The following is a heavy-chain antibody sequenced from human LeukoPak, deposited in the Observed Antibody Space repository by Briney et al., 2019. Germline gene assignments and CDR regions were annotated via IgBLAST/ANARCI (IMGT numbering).Heavy chain of an antibody. V-gene: IGHV3-23*01. Sequence: GGSLRLSCAASGFTFRSYAMSWVRQAPGKGLEWVSAISGSGGSTYYADSVKGRFTISRDNSKNTLYLQMNSLRAEDTAVYHCAKDRGSCSGGSCYFDYWGQGTLVTVSS. CDR1: GFTFRSYA. CDR3: AKDRGSCSGGSCYFDY. CDR2: ISGSGGST. J-gene: IGHJ4*02. D-gene: IGHD2-15*01.